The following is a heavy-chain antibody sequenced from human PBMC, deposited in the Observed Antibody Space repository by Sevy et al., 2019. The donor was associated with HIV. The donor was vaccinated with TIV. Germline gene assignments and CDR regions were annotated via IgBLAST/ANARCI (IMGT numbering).Heavy chain of an antibody. CDR3: ARGERPTDY. CDR2: ISSSSTI. J-gene: IGHJ4*02. Sequence: GGSLRLSCAASGFTFSSYSMNWVRQAPGKGLEWVSYISSSSTIYYADPVKVRFTISRDKARNSLYLQMKSLGDEDTAVYYCARGERPTDYWGQGTLVTVSS. CDR1: GFTFSSYS. V-gene: IGHV3-48*02.